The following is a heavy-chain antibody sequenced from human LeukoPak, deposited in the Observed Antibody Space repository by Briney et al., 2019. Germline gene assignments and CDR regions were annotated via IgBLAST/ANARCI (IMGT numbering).Heavy chain of an antibody. CDR1: DGSFSGYY. V-gene: IGHV4-34*01. D-gene: IGHD1/OR15-1a*01. CDR2: INHSGST. Sequence: SETLSLTCAVYDGSFSGYYWTWIRQPPGKGLEWIGEINHSGSTNYNPSLRSRVTISVDTSKNQFSLKLSYVTAADTAVYYCAHWNTSVDYWGQGTLVTVSS. J-gene: IGHJ4*02. CDR3: AHWNTSVDY.